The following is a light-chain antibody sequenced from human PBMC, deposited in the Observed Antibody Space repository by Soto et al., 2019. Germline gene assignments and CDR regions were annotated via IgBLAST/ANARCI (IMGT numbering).Light chain of an antibody. CDR2: AAS. Sequence: EIVMTQSPATLSVSPGERATLSCRASQSISTNLAWYQQRPGQAPRLLIYAASSRATGSPDRFSGGGSGTDFTLTISRLEPEDFAVYYCQQYGSSIQTFGQGTKVDIK. CDR3: QQYGSSIQT. V-gene: IGKV3-20*01. CDR1: QSISTN. J-gene: IGKJ1*01.